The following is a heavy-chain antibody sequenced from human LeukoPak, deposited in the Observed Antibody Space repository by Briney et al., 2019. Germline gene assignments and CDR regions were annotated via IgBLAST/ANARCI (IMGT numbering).Heavy chain of an antibody. CDR2: INGGNSST. V-gene: IGHV3-23*01. Sequence: GGSLRLSCAASGFTFSSYAMSWVRQAPGKGLEWVSAINGGNSSTYYADSVKGRFTISRDNSKNTLYLQMNSLRAEDTAVYYCAKDGRYSNFPPYFDYWGQGTLVTVSS. CDR3: AKDGRYSNFPPYFDY. CDR1: GFTFSSYA. J-gene: IGHJ4*02. D-gene: IGHD4-11*01.